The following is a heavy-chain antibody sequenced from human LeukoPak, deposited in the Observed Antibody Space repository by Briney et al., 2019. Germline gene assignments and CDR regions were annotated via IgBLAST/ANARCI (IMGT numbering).Heavy chain of an antibody. D-gene: IGHD5-18*01. CDR2: ISWNSGSI. V-gene: IGHV3-9*01. Sequence: HPGGSLRLSCAASGFTFDDYAMHWVRQAPGKGLEWVSGISWNSGSIGYADSVKGRFTISRDNAKNSLYLRMNSQRAEDTALYYCAKDKSAMVKRSAFDIWGQGTMVTVSS. CDR3: AKDKSAMVKRSAFDI. J-gene: IGHJ3*02. CDR1: GFTFDDYA.